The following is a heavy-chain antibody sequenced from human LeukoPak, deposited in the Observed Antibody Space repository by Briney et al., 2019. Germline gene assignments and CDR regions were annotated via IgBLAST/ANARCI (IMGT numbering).Heavy chain of an antibody. CDR3: ARPRKPTVTTTKDNWFDP. D-gene: IGHD4-17*01. J-gene: IGHJ5*02. V-gene: IGHV4-34*01. CDR2: INHSGST. Sequence: TSETLSLTCAVYGGSFSGYYWSWIRQPPGKGLEWIGEINHSGSTNYNPSLKSRVTISVDTSKNQFSLKLSSVTAADTAVYYCARPRKPTVTTTKDNWFDPWGQGTLVTVSS. CDR1: GGSFSGYY.